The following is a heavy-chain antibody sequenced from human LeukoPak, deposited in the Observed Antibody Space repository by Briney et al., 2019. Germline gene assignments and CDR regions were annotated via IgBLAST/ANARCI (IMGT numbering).Heavy chain of an antibody. D-gene: IGHD1-26*01. V-gene: IGHV3-21*01. CDR3: ARDVGSYDY. CDR2: ISSSSSYI. CDR1: GFTFSSYS. J-gene: IGHJ4*02. Sequence: GGSLRLSCAASGFTFSSYSMNWVRQAPRKGLEWVSSISSSSSYIYYAHSVKGRFTISRDNAKNSLYLQMNSLRAEDTAAYYCARDVGSYDYWGQGTLVTVSS.